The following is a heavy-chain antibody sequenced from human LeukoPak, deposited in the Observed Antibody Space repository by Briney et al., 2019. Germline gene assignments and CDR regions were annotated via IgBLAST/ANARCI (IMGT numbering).Heavy chain of an antibody. J-gene: IGHJ4*02. Sequence: GESLKISCKGSGYSFTTYRIGWVRQMPGKGLEWMGIISPGDSDTRYSPSFQGQVTISADKSINTAYLQWSSLKASDTAMYYCARHPSYTSGWPLDYWGQGTLVIVSS. V-gene: IGHV5-51*01. CDR3: ARHPSYTSGWPLDY. CDR2: ISPGDSDT. CDR1: GYSFTTYR. D-gene: IGHD6-19*01.